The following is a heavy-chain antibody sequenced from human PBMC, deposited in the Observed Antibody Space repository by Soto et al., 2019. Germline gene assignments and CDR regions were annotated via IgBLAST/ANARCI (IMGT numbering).Heavy chain of an antibody. CDR1: GFTFSNYV. Sequence: EVQLLESGGGLVQPGESLRLFCAASGFTFSNYVMSWVRQAPGKGLEWVSAISTSGDNTYSPNSVKGRFTISRENSKNTLYLQMNSLRVEDTAIYYCAKSPAGVNNGLDVWGQGTMVTVSS. CDR2: ISTSGDNT. V-gene: IGHV3-23*01. D-gene: IGHD1-20*01. J-gene: IGHJ3*01. CDR3: AKSPAGVNNGLDV.